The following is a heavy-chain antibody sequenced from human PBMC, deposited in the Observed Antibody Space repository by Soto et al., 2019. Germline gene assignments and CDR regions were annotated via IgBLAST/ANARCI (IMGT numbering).Heavy chain of an antibody. V-gene: IGHV1-3*01. D-gene: IGHD2-2*01. CDR3: ARGVENIVVVLDVFGYYGMDV. J-gene: IGHJ6*02. CDR1: GYSFTSYA. CDR2: INAGNGNT. Sequence: SVKVSCKASGYSFTSYAIYWVRQAPGQRLEWMGWINAGNGNTKYSQKLQGRVTFTGDTSASTAHMELSSLRSEDTAVYFCARGVENIVVVLDVFGYYGMDVWGQ.